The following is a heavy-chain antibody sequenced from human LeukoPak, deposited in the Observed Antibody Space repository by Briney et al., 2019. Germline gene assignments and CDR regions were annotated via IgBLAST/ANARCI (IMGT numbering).Heavy chain of an antibody. V-gene: IGHV4-59*12. D-gene: IGHD6-13*01. Sequence: SETLSLTCTVSGGSISSYYWSWIRQPPGKGLEGIGYIYYSGSTNYNPSLKSRVTISVDTSKNQFPLRLSSVTAADTAVYYGARGPHSSSWYWGWLDYWGQGTLVTVSS. J-gene: IGHJ4*02. CDR1: GGSISSYY. CDR3: ARGPHSSSWYWGWLDY. CDR2: IYYSGST.